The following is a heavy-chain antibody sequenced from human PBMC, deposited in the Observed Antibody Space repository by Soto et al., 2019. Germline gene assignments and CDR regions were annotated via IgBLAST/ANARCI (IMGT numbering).Heavy chain of an antibody. D-gene: IGHD3-10*01. CDR3: AKVSGYGSGRSYRFFES. Sequence: GGALRVCWAASCLTFSSCAMRGGRQAPGKGLEWVSAIRGSGGSTYYADSVKGRFTISRDNSKHTTSLQMNSLRAEDTAVYYCAKVSGYGSGRSYRFFESWGQG. J-gene: IGHJ4*02. V-gene: IGHV3-23*01. CDR1: CLTFSSCA. CDR2: IRGSGGST.